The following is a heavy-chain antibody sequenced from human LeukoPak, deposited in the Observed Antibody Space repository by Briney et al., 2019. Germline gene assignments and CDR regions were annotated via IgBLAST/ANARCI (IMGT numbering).Heavy chain of an antibody. CDR2: ISTSGSET. J-gene: IGHJ4*02. CDR3: AKGSGNGYGSGPFDY. CDR1: GFTFSNAW. D-gene: IGHD3-10*01. V-gene: IGHV3-23*01. Sequence: GGSLRLSCAASGFTFSNAWMSWVRQAPGKGLEWVSAISTSGSETHYADSVKGRFTIARDNSKNTMSLQMSSLRAEDTALYYCAKGSGNGYGSGPFDYWGQGTLVTVSS.